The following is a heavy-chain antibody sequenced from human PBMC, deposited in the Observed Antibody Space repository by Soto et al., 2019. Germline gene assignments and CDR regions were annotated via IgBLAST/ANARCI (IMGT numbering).Heavy chain of an antibody. CDR3: ARKHHDSSGYQESNWFDP. CDR2: IYYSGST. Sequence: SETLSLTCTVSGGSISSSIYYWGWIRHPPGKGLEWIGSIYYSGSTYYNPSLKSRVTISVDTSKNQFSLKLSSVTAADTAVYYCARKHHDSSGYQESNWFDPWGQGTLVTVSS. D-gene: IGHD3-22*01. J-gene: IGHJ5*02. V-gene: IGHV4-39*01. CDR1: GGSISSSIYY.